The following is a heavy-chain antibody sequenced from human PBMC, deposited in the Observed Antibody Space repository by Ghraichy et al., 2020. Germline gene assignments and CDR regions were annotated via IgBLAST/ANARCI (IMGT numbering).Heavy chain of an antibody. V-gene: IGHV4-39*01. D-gene: IGHD6-6*01. CDR3: ARNKTGSLSGWFDP. CDR2: IYNSVST. Sequence: ESLNISCTVSGGSMSTSADYWGWIRQPPGKRLEWIGSIYNSVSTHYNPSLRSRVTISVDPSKDQFSLRLTSVTASDTAAYYCARNKTGSLSGWFDPWARGLLVTVPS. CDR1: GGSMSTSADY. J-gene: IGHJ5*02.